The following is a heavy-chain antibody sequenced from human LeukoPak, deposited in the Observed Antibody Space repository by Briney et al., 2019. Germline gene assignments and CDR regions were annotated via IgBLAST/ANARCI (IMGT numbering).Heavy chain of an antibody. D-gene: IGHD2-21*01. V-gene: IGHV4-39*01. J-gene: IGHJ3*02. CDR2: IYFSGGT. Sequence: SETLSLTCTVSGDSISSSNCYWGWIRQPPGKGLEWIGSIYFSGGTYYNASLKSRVTISVDTSKNQFSLKLSSVTAADTAVYYCASDSGGRRDAFNIWGQGTMVTVSS. CDR3: ASDSGGRRDAFNI. CDR1: GDSISSSNCY.